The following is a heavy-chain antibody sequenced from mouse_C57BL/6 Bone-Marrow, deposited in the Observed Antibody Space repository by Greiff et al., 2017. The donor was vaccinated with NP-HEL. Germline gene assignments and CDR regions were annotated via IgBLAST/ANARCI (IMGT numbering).Heavy chain of an antibody. J-gene: IGHJ4*01. D-gene: IGHD2-5*01. V-gene: IGHV5-4*01. CDR1: GFTFSSYA. CDR3: ARGGVTRSYYYAMDY. CDR2: ISDGGSYT. Sequence: DVHLVESGGGLVKPGGSLKLSCAASGFTFSSYAMSWVRQTPEKRLEWVATISDGGSYTYYPDNVKGRFTISRDNAKNNLYLQMSHLKSEDTAMYYCARGGVTRSYYYAMDYWGQGTSVTVSS.